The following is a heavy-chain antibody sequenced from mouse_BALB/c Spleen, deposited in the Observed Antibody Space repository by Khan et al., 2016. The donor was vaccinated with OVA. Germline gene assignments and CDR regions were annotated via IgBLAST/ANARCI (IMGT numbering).Heavy chain of an antibody. Sequence: QIQLVQSGPELKKPGETVKISCKAAGYTFTNYGMNWVKQAPGKGLKWMGWINTYTGEPTYSDDFKGRIAFSFETSASTASMQIHSLKMEDTATCYCARVGICWYFGCWGAGTTVTVSS. V-gene: IGHV9-3-1*01. CDR2: INTYTGEP. CDR3: ARVGICWYFGC. D-gene: IGHD1-1*02. J-gene: IGHJ1*01. CDR1: GYTFTNYG.